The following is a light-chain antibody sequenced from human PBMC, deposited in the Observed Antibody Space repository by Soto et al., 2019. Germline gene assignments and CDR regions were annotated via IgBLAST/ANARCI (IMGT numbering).Light chain of an antibody. CDR1: SSDVGGYDF. Sequence: QSALTQPRSVSGSPGQSVTISCTGSSSDVGGYDFVSWYQQHPGKAPKLMLYDVTKRPSGVPDRFSGSKSGNSASLTISGLRTEDEADYYCCSYAGSTILGVFGGGTKVTVL. J-gene: IGLJ2*01. CDR3: CSYAGSTILGV. CDR2: DVT. V-gene: IGLV2-11*01.